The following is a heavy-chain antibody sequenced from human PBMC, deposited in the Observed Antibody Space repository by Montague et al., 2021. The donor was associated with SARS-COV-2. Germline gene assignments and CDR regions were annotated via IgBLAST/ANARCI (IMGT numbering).Heavy chain of an antibody. V-gene: IGHV4-34*01. CDR3: ARAQVTMFGVLIMLPAAGGVDV. CDR2: INHSGSS. Sequence: SETLSLTCAVYGGSFTGYYWTWIRQPPGKGLEWIGEINHSGSSNYNPSLESRVTMSVDTSKNQFSLRLNSVSAADTAVYYCARAQVTMFGVLIMLPAAGGVDVWGQGTTVTVSS. J-gene: IGHJ6*02. CDR1: GGSFTGYY. D-gene: IGHD3-3*01.